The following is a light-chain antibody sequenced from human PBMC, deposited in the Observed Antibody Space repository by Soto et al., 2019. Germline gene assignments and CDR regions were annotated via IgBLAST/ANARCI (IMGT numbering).Light chain of an antibody. CDR1: QSISSY. V-gene: IGKV1-39*01. Sequence: IQIAPSPSSPFASVVGRVPNPCPASQSISSYLNWYQQKPGKAPKLLIYAASSLQSGVPSRFSGSGSGTDFTLTISSLQPEDFATYYCQQSYSTPLFTFGPGTKVDNK. CDR3: QQSYSTPLFT. CDR2: AAS. J-gene: IGKJ3*01.